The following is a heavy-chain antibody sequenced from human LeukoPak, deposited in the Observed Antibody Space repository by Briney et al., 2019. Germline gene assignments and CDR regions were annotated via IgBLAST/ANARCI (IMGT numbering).Heavy chain of an antibody. D-gene: IGHD2-8*01. CDR2: IFYSGRS. Sequence: SETLSLTCTVSGGSIDSLTYSWGWIRQPPGKGLEWIGSIFYSGRSDYNPSLKNRITMSVDTSRNQFFLKLTSVTAADTAVHYCASPYCTNGVCYRGGYFQHWGQGTLVAVSS. CDR1: GGSIDSLTYS. CDR3: ASPYCTNGVCYRGGYFQH. J-gene: IGHJ1*01. V-gene: IGHV4-39*01.